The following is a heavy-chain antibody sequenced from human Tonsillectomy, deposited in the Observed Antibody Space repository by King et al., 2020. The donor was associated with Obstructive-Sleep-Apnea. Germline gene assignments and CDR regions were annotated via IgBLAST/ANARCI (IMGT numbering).Heavy chain of an antibody. D-gene: IGHD4-17*01. CDR2: IYYSGST. CDR1: DGSSSSYY. J-gene: IGHJ3*02. CDR3: ARSLDYGDYPGAFDI. V-gene: IGHV4-59*08. Sequence: VPLQESGPGLVKPSETLSLTCTVSDGSSSSYYWSWIRQPPGKGLEWIGYIYYSGSTNYNPSLQSRVTISVDTSKNQFSLKLSSVAATDTAVYYCARSLDYGDYPGAFDIWGQGTTVTVSS.